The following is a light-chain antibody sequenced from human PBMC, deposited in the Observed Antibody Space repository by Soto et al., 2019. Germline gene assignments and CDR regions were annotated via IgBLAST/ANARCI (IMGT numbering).Light chain of an antibody. CDR3: QQSYNTPRSYT. Sequence: DIQMTQSPSSLSASVGDRVTITCRASQSISSYLNWYQQKPGKAPKLLIYAASSLQSGVPSRFSGSGSGTDFTLTISSLQPEDFATYYCQQSYNTPRSYTFGQGTKLEIK. CDR2: AAS. CDR1: QSISSY. V-gene: IGKV1-39*01. J-gene: IGKJ2*01.